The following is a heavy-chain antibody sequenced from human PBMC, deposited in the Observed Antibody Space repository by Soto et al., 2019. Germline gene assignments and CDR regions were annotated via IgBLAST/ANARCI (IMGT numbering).Heavy chain of an antibody. Sequence: QITLKESGPTLVKPTQTLTLTCSFSGFSLSTSEVGVAWIRQPPGKALEWLALIYWDDDKRYSPSLKNRLTITKDISKTQVVLTMTNMDPVDTATYYCTHKGGRGAGMDVWGQGTTVTVSS. J-gene: IGHJ6*02. CDR3: THKGGRGAGMDV. CDR1: GFSLSTSEVG. D-gene: IGHD2-15*01. V-gene: IGHV2-5*02. CDR2: IYWDDDK.